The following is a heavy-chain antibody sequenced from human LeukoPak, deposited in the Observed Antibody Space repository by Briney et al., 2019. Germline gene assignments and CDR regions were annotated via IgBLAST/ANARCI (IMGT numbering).Heavy chain of an antibody. V-gene: IGHV3-30*03. CDR3: ARGPIAAAGIFDY. CDR2: ISSDGSNK. D-gene: IGHD6-13*01. J-gene: IGHJ4*02. Sequence: GGSLRLSCVVSGFSFSNHGMHWVRQAPGKGLEWVAVISSDGSNKYYADSVRGRFTISRDNAKNSLYLQMDSLRANDTAVYYCARGPIAAAGIFDYWGQGTLVTVSS. CDR1: GFSFSNHG.